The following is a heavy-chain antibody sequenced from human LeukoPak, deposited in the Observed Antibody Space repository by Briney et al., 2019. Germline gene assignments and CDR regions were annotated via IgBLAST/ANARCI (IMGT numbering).Heavy chain of an antibody. CDR1: GFTFSSYD. V-gene: IGHV3-30-3*01. D-gene: IGHD1-1*01. J-gene: IGHJ4*02. CDR2: ISYDGSNK. CDR3: ARDTAGSTTGTTLAY. Sequence: GGSLRLSCAASGFTFSSYDMHWVRQAPGKGLEWVAVISYDGSNKYYADSVKGRFTISRDNSKNTLYLQMNSLRAEDTAVYYCARDTAGSTTGTTLAYWGQGTLVTVSS.